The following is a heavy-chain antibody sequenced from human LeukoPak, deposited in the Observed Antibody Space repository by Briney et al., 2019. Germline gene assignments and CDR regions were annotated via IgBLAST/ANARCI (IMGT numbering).Heavy chain of an antibody. CDR2: ISGSGGTT. Sequence: QPGASLRLSCVASGSTFTTYAMMWVRQAPGKGLEWVSAISGSGGTTYYADSVKGRFTISRDNSQNTLYLQMNSLRAEDTALFYCARDQGYWGQGTLVTVSS. CDR3: ARDQGY. CDR1: GSTFTTYA. V-gene: IGHV3-23*01. J-gene: IGHJ4*02.